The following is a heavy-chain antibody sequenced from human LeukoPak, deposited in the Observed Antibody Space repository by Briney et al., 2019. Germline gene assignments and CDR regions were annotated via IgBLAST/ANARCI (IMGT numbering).Heavy chain of an antibody. CDR2: VYHSGST. V-gene: IGHV4-4*02. J-gene: IGHJ3*02. D-gene: IGHD3-22*01. CDR3: ARPGWLLRGAFDI. Sequence: SGTLSLTCAVSGGSISSSNWWSWVRQPPGKGLEWIGEVYHSGSTNYNPSLKSRVTISVDKSKNQFSLKLSSVTAADTAVYYCARPGWLLRGAFDIWGQGTMVTVSS. CDR1: GGSISSSNW.